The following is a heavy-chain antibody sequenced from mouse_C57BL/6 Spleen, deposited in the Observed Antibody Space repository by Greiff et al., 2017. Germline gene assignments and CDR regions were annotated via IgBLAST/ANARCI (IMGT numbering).Heavy chain of an antibody. CDR2: IYPGNSDT. J-gene: IGHJ2*01. D-gene: IGHD1-1*01. CDR1: GYTFTSYW. Sequence: EVQLQQSGTVLARPGASVKMSCKTSGYTFTSYWMHWVKQRPGQGLEWIGAIYPGNSDTSYNQKFKGKAKLTAVTSASTAYMELSSLTNEDSAVYYCTGGYYGSSPYYFDYWGQGTTLTVSS. CDR3: TGGYYGSSPYYFDY. V-gene: IGHV1-5*01.